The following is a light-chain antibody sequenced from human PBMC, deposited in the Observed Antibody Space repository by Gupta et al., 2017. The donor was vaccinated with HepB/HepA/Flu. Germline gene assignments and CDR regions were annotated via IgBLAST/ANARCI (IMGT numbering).Light chain of an antibody. J-gene: IGLJ2*01. CDR2: GNS. CDR3: QSYDSSLSAVG. Sequence: QSVLTPPPSVSGAPGQRVTISCTGSSSNIGAGYDVHWYQQLPGTAPKLLIYGNSNRPSGVPDRFSGSKSGTSASLAITGLQAEDEADYYCQSYDSSLSAVGFGGGTKLTVL. CDR1: SSNIGAGYD. V-gene: IGLV1-40*01.